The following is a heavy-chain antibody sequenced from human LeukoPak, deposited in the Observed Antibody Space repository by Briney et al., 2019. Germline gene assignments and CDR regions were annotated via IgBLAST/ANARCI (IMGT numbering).Heavy chain of an antibody. CDR3: ARNNGMDV. CDR2: VNRDGSET. Sequence: GGSLRLSCAASGFALSSHWMIWVRQVPGRGPEWVANVNRDGSETYYLDSVKGRFTISKDNAKNSLYLQMNSLRAEDTALYHCARNNGMDVWGQGTTVIVSS. V-gene: IGHV3-7*03. CDR1: GFALSSHW. J-gene: IGHJ6*02.